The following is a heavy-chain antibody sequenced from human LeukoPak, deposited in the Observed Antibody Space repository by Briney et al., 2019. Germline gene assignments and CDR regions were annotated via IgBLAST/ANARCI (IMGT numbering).Heavy chain of an antibody. J-gene: IGHJ4*02. CDR3: ARGRGYDGSDYYYGFFDY. Sequence: PGGSLRLSCAASGFTFSNFAVSWVRQAPGKGLEWVAVIWFDGSKKYHADSVKGRFTISRDNSKNTLYLQTNSLRAEDTAVYYCARGRGYDGSDYYYGFFDYWGQGTLVTVSS. CDR2: IWFDGSKK. CDR1: GFTFSNFA. D-gene: IGHD3-22*01. V-gene: IGHV3-33*08.